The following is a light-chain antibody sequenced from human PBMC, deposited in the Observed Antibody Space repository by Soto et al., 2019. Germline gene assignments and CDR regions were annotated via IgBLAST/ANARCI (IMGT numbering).Light chain of an antibody. CDR3: QQYGSSPLT. CDR2: GAS. V-gene: IGKV3-20*01. Sequence: EIVLTQSPGTLSLSPGERATLSCRASQSVSSSYLAWYQQKPGQAPRLLIYGASSRATGIPDRFSGSGSGTAFTVTISRLEPEDFAVYSCQQYGSSPLTFGPGTRVDIK. CDR1: QSVSSSY. J-gene: IGKJ3*01.